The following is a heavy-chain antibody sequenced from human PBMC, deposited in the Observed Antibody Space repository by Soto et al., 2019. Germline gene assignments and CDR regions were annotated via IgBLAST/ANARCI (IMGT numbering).Heavy chain of an antibody. Sequence: SETLSLTCTVSGGSISSYYWSWIRQPPGKGLEWIGYIYYSGSTNYNPSLKSRVTISVDTSKNQFSLKLSSVTAADTAVYYCARDGGGNWNYDRYYYYGMDVWGQGTTVTVSS. J-gene: IGHJ6*02. V-gene: IGHV4-59*01. CDR3: ARDGGGNWNYDRYYYYGMDV. CDR1: GGSISSYY. CDR2: IYYSGST. D-gene: IGHD1-7*01.